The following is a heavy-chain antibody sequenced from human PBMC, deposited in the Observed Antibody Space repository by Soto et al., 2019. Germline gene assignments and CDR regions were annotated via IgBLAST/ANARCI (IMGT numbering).Heavy chain of an antibody. CDR1: GFSLSTRGVG. J-gene: IGHJ3*01. CDR3: AHRLKDYYDSSGSWGNDALDV. V-gene: IGHV2-5*02. D-gene: IGHD3-22*01. CDR2: ISWDYDR. Sequence: QITLKESGPTLVKPTQTLTVTCTFSGFSLSTRGVGMGWIRQPRGKALEWLALISWDYDRRYSPSLKSRVTVTMDTSKNQIFLTMTNVDPADTATYYCAHRLKDYYDSSGSWGNDALDVWGPGTMVTVSS.